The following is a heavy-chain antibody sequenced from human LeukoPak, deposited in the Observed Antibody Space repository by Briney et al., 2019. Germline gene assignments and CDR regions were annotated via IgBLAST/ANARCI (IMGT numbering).Heavy chain of an antibody. J-gene: IGHJ6*02. CDR3: SRPPSYYYYHGMDV. Sequence: GASVNVSCMASGYTFNSYDINWVRQATGQGLEWMGWMDPNSGNTGYAQKFQGRVTMTRNTSISTAYMELSSLRSEDTAVYYCSRPPSYYYYHGMDVWGQGTTVTVSS. V-gene: IGHV1-8*01. CDR2: MDPNSGNT. CDR1: GYTFNSYD. D-gene: IGHD1-14*01.